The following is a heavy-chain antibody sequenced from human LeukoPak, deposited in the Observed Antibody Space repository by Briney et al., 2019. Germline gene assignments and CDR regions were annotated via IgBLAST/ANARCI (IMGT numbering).Heavy chain of an antibody. CDR1: GFTFSTYA. D-gene: IGHD3-10*01. CDR3: AKTYGSGSF. V-gene: IGHV3-23*01. Sequence: GGSLRLSCAASGFTFSTYAMSWVRQAPGKGLEWVSFISASGGSTYYADSVKGRFTISRDNSKNTLYLQMNSLRAEDTAVYFCAKTYGSGSFWGQGTLVTVSS. J-gene: IGHJ4*02. CDR2: ISASGGST.